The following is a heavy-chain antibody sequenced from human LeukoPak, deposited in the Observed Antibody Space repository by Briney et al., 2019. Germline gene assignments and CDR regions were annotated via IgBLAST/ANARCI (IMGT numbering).Heavy chain of an antibody. D-gene: IGHD4-17*01. CDR1: GYTFITYY. CDR3: ARDRNHGDSSDGFDI. Sequence: GASVKVSCKASGYTFITYYIHWVRQAPGQGLEWMGIINPRGDSTTYAQKFQGRVTMTVDTSTSTVYMELSSLRPDDTAVYHCARDRNHGDSSDGFDIWGQGTMVTVSS. CDR2: INPRGDST. J-gene: IGHJ3*02. V-gene: IGHV1-46*01.